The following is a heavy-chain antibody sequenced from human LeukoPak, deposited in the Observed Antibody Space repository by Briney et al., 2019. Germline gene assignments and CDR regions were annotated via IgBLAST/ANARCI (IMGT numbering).Heavy chain of an antibody. CDR2: ISYDGSNK. D-gene: IGHD6-13*01. V-gene: IGHV3-30*01. CDR1: GFTFSSYA. J-gene: IGHJ4*02. Sequence: GGSLRLSCAASGFTFSSYAMHWVRQAPGKGLEWVAVISYDGSNKYYADSVKGRFTISRDKSKNTLYLQMNSLRAEDTAVYYCGAGGSWYSCWGQGTLVTVSS. CDR3: GAGGSWYSC.